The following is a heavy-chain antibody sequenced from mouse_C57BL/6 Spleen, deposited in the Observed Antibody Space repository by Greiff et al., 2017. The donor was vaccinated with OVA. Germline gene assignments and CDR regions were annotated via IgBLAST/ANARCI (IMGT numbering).Heavy chain of an antibody. CDR1: GYTFTSYW. J-gene: IGHJ2*01. Sequence: VQLQQSGAELVKPGASVKLSCKASGYTFTSYWMHWVKQRPGQGLEWIGMIHPNSGSTNYNEKFKSKATLTVDKSSSTAYMQLSSLTSEDSAVYYCARHLLITTVRYFDYWGQGTTLTVSS. CDR3: ARHLLITTVRYFDY. CDR2: IHPNSGST. V-gene: IGHV1-64*01. D-gene: IGHD1-1*01.